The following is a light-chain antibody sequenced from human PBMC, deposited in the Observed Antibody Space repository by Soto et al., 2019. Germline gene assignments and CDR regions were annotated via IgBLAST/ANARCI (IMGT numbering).Light chain of an antibody. J-gene: IGKJ1*01. CDR2: DAS. CDR1: QSVDFN. V-gene: IGKV3-15*01. CDR3: QQRSNWPRT. Sequence: EIVMTQSPATLSVSPGERATLSCRASQSVDFNLAWYQQKPGQAPRLLIYDASTRATGVPARFSGSGSGTEFTLTINSLQSEDFAVYYCQQRSNWPRTFGQGTKVDIK.